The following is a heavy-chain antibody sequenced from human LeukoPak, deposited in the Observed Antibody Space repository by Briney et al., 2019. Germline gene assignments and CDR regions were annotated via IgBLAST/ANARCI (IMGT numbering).Heavy chain of an antibody. CDR3: ARASDWAVIDY. Sequence: PGGSLRLSCAASGFTFRNYWMHWVRQAPGKGLVWVSRINSDGSITSHADSVKGRFTSSRDNAKNTLYPQMNSLRVEDTAVYYCARASDWAVIDYWGQGTLVTVSS. V-gene: IGHV3-74*01. J-gene: IGHJ4*02. D-gene: IGHD3-9*01. CDR1: GFTFRNYW. CDR2: INSDGSIT.